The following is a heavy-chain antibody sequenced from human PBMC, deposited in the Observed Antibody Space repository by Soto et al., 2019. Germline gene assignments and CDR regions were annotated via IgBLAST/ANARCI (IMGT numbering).Heavy chain of an antibody. V-gene: IGHV4-39*07. D-gene: IGHD6-19*01. Sequence: RSLTCTVSGGSISSTTYYWGWMRQPPGKGLEWIASFFIGGNTYYNPSLKSRVTISVDTSKNQLSLKLSSVTAADAAVYYCARVSVSSGWYYFDYWGQGTLVTVSS. CDR3: ARVSVSSGWYYFDY. J-gene: IGHJ4*02. CDR2: FFIGGNT. CDR1: GGSISSTTYY.